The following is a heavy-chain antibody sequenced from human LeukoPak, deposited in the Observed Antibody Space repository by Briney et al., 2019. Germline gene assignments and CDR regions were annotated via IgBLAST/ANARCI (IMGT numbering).Heavy chain of an antibody. CDR2: ISAYNVNT. Sequence: ASVKVSCKASGYTFTSYGISWVRQAPGQGLEWMGWISAYNVNTNYAQKLQGRVTMTTDTSTSTAYMELRSLRSDDTAVYYCARGSPYSSGWYGNQFDYWGQGTLVTVSS. V-gene: IGHV1-18*01. CDR1: GYTFTSYG. D-gene: IGHD6-19*01. CDR3: ARGSPYSSGWYGNQFDY. J-gene: IGHJ4*02.